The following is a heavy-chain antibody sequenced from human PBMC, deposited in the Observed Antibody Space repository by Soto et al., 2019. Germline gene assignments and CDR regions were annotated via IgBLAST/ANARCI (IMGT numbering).Heavy chain of an antibody. V-gene: IGHV1-2*04. D-gene: IGHD2-15*01. Sequence: ASVKVSCKASGYTFTGYYMHWVRQAPGQGLEWMGWINPNSGGTNYAQKFQGWVTMTRDTSISTAYMELSRLRSDDTAVYYCARGEAVVVVAPPPPEYYYYGMDVWGQGTTVTVSS. CDR2: INPNSGGT. J-gene: IGHJ6*02. CDR1: GYTFTGYY. CDR3: ARGEAVVVVAPPPPEYYYYGMDV.